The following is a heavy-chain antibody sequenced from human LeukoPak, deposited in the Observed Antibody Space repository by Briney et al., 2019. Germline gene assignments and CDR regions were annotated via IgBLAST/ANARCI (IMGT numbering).Heavy chain of an antibody. CDR1: GFTFSGAW. J-gene: IGHJ4*02. D-gene: IGHD3-9*01. V-gene: IGHV3-30*18. CDR2: ISYDGSNK. CDR3: AKDPHYDILTGYYKD. Sequence: GGSLRLSCTASGFTFSGAWMSWVRQAPGKGLEWVAVISYDGSNKYYADSVKGRFTISRDNSKNTLYLQMNSLRAEDTAVYYCAKDPHYDILTGYYKDWGQGTLVTVSS.